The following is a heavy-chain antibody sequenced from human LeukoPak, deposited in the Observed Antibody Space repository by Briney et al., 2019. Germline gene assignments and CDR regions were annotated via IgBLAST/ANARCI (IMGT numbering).Heavy chain of an antibody. CDR2: INSDGSST. CDR1: GFAFRSYW. Sequence: GGSLRLSCAASGFAFRSYWMHWVRQAPGKGLVWVSRINSDGSSTGYADSVKGRFTISRDNAKNTLYLQMNSLRAEDTAVYYCARVHRDAFDIWGQGTMVTVSS. CDR3: ARVHRDAFDI. V-gene: IGHV3-74*01. J-gene: IGHJ3*02.